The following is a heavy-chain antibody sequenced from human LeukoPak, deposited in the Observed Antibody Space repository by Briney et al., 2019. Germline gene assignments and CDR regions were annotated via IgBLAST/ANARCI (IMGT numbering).Heavy chain of an antibody. CDR2: IYHSGST. CDR3: ARGLGDLVDY. J-gene: IGHJ4*02. V-gene: IGHV4-59*12. D-gene: IGHD3-10*01. Sequence: SETLSLTCTVSGGSISSYYWSWIRQPPGKGLEWIGYIYHSGSTYYNPSLKSRVTISVDRSKNQFSLKLSSVTAADTAVYYCARGLGDLVDYWGQGTLVTVSS. CDR1: GGSISSYY.